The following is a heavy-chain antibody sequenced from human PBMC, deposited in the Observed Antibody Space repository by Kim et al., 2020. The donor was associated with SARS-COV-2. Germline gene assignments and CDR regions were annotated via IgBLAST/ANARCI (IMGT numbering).Heavy chain of an antibody. J-gene: IGHJ3*02. V-gene: IGHV3-9*01. CDR2: ISWNSGSI. CDR1: GFTFDDYA. D-gene: IGHD4-17*01. CDR3: AKDIMTTVTSPLGAFDI. Sequence: GGSLRLSCAASGFTFDDYAMHWVRQAPGKGLEWVSGISWNSGSIGYADSVKGRFTISRDNAKNSLYLQMNSLRAEDTALYYCAKDIMTTVTSPLGAFDIWVQGTMVTVSS.